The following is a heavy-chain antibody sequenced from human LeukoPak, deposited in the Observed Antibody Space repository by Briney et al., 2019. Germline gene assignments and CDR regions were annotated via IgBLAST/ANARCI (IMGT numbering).Heavy chain of an antibody. Sequence: GGSLRLSCAASGFTVSSNYMSWVRQAPGKGLEWVSVIYSGGSTYYADSVKGRFTISGDNSKNTLYLQMNSLRAEDTAVYYCAREGYCSSTSCYLDAFDIWGQGTMVTVSS. CDR1: GFTVSSNY. V-gene: IGHV3-66*01. CDR3: AREGYCSSTSCYLDAFDI. J-gene: IGHJ3*02. CDR2: IYSGGST. D-gene: IGHD2-2*01.